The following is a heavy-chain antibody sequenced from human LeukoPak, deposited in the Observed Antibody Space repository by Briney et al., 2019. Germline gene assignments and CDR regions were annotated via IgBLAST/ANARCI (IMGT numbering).Heavy chain of an antibody. CDR1: GGTFSSYA. CDR3: AREGGSSGYYTVPYYFDY. D-gene: IGHD3-22*01. V-gene: IGHV1-69*01. CDR2: IIPIFGTA. J-gene: IGHJ4*02. Sequence: SVKVSCKASGGTFSSYAISWVRQAPGQGLEWMGGIIPIFGTANYAQKFQGRVTITADESTSTAYMELSSLRSEDTAVYYCAREGGSSGYYTVPYYFDYRGQGTLVTVSS.